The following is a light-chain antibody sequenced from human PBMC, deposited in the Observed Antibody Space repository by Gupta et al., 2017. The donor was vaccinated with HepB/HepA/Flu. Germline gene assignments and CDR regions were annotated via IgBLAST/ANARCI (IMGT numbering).Light chain of an antibody. CDR1: SSNIGNNA. Sequence: SVLTQPPSVSEAPRQRVTISCSGSSSNIGNNAVNWYQQLPGKAPKLLIYYDDLLPSGVADRFSGSKSGTSAALAISGLQAEDEADYYCAAWDDSRNVVVFGGGTKLTVL. J-gene: IGLJ2*01. CDR2: YDD. CDR3: AAWDDSRNVVV. V-gene: IGLV1-36*01.